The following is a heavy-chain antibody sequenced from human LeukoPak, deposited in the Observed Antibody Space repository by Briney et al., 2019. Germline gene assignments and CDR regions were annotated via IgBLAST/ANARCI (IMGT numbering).Heavy chain of an antibody. V-gene: IGHV5-51*01. J-gene: IGHJ4*02. Sequence: PGASLQISCQGSGSSFTSYWIGWVRQLPGKGLEWMGIIYPGDSDTSYSPSFQGQVTISADKSISTAYLQWSSLKASDTAMYYCTRVEMATITAYYFDYWGQGTLVTVSS. D-gene: IGHD5-24*01. CDR1: GSSFTSYW. CDR3: TRVEMATITAYYFDY. CDR2: IYPGDSDT.